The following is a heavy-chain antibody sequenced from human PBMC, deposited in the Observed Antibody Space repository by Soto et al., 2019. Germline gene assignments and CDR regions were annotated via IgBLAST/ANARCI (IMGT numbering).Heavy chain of an antibody. V-gene: IGHV4-39*01. CDR3: AKYSYGTKQDDY. D-gene: IGHD5-18*01. CDR2: IYYSGST. J-gene: IGHJ4*02. CDR1: GGSISSSSYY. Sequence: QLQLQESGPGLVKPSETLSLTCTVSGGSISSSSYYWGWIRQPPGKGLEWIGSIYYSGSTYYNPSXXXXXXXXXXXXXXXXXXXXXXXXXADTAVYYCAKYSYGTKQDDYWGQGTLVTVSS.